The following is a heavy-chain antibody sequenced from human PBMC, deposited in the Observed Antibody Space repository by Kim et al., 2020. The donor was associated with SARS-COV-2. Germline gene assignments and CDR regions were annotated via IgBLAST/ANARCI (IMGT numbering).Heavy chain of an antibody. CDR1: GGSISSGGYY. D-gene: IGHD3-10*01. V-gene: IGHV4-31*03. CDR2: IYYSGST. Sequence: SETLSLTCTVSGGSISSGGYYWSWIRQHPGKGLEWIGYIYYSGSTYYNPSLKSRVTISVDTSKNQFSLKLSSVTAAYTAVYYCARGGGGGFGREGVDPWGQGTLVTVSS. J-gene: IGHJ5*02. CDR3: ARGGGGGFGREGVDP.